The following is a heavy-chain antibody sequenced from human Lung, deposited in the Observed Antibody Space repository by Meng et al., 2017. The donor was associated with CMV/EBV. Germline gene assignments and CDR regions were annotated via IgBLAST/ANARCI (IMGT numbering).Heavy chain of an antibody. CDR3: ARCYDFWSGYYSQDHYYYYGMEV. CDR2: MNPNSGNT. D-gene: IGHD3-3*01. CDR1: GYTFTSYD. V-gene: IGHV1-8*01. J-gene: IGHJ6*02. Sequence: AXVXVSXXASGYTFTSYDINWVRQATGQGLEWMGWMNPNSGNTGYAQKFQGRVTMTRNTSISTAYMELSSLRSEDTAVYYCARCYDFWSGYYSQDHYYYYGMEVWGQGTTVXVSS.